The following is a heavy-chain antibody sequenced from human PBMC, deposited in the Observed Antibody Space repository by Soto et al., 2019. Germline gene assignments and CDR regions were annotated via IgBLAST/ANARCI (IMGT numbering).Heavy chain of an antibody. Sequence: SGPTLVKPTQTLTLTCTFSGFSLSTSGMCVSWIRQPPGKALEWLARIDWDDDKYYSTSLKTRLTISKDTSKNQVVLKMTNMDPVDTATYYCARVNSGYDLPSDYYYYMDVWGKGTTVTVSS. V-gene: IGHV2-70*11. CDR2: IDWDDDK. D-gene: IGHD5-12*01. CDR3: ARVNSGYDLPSDYYYYMDV. J-gene: IGHJ6*03. CDR1: GFSLSTSGMC.